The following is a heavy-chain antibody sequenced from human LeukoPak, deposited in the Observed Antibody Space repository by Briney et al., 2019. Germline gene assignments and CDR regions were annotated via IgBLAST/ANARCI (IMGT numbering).Heavy chain of an antibody. V-gene: IGHV4-59*12. J-gene: IGHJ4*02. D-gene: IGHD1-26*01. CDR3: ARDVPYSGSYSLDY. Sequence: SETLSLTCTVSGGSISSYYWSWIRQPPGKGLEWIGYIYYSGSTNYNPSLKSRVTISVDTSKNQFSLKLSSVTAADTAVYYCARDVPYSGSYSLDYWGQGTLVTVSS. CDR1: GGSISSYY. CDR2: IYYSGST.